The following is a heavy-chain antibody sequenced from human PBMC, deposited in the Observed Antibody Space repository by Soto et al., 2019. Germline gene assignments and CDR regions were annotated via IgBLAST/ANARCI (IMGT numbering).Heavy chain of an antibody. CDR2: IYYSGST. J-gene: IGHJ3*02. CDR1: GGSISSYY. CDR3: AGTARIAAAGHDAFDI. Sequence: PSETLSLTCTVSGGSISSYYWSWIRQPPGKGLEWIGYIYYSGSTNYNPSLKSRVTISVDTSKNQFSLKLSSVTAADTAVYYCAGTARIAAAGHDAFDIWGQGTMVTVS. D-gene: IGHD6-13*01. V-gene: IGHV4-59*01.